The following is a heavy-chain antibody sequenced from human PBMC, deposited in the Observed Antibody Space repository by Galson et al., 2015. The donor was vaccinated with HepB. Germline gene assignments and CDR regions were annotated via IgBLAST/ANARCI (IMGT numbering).Heavy chain of an antibody. J-gene: IGHJ4*02. CDR3: VKVYSAYDQRDH. CDR1: GFTFRSYG. Sequence: SLRLSCAASGFTFRSYGMHWVRQSPGTGLEWVATISYDGSNKYYADSVKGRFTISRDNSKKTLYLDVHSLRVEDAALYYCVKVYSAYDQRDHWGQGTLVTVSS. D-gene: IGHD5-12*01. V-gene: IGHV3-30*18. CDR2: ISYDGSNK.